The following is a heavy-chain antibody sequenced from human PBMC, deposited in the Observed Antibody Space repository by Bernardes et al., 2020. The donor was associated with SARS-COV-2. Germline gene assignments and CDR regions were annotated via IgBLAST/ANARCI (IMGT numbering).Heavy chain of an antibody. CDR3: AKDLRRDGYTVIDY. Sequence: GGSLRLSCTASGFTFSSYGMHWVRQAPGKGLEWVAVISYDGSNKYYADSVKGRFTISRDNSKNTLYLQMNSLRAEDTAVYYCAKDLRRDGYTVIDYWGQGTLVTVSS. D-gene: IGHD5-12*01. CDR1: GFTFSSYG. V-gene: IGHV3-30*18. J-gene: IGHJ4*02. CDR2: ISYDGSNK.